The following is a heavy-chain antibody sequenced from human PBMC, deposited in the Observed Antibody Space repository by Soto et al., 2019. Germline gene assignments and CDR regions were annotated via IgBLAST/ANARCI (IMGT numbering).Heavy chain of an antibody. CDR1: GFTFSPSP. D-gene: IGHD3-10*01. V-gene: IGHV3-23*01. J-gene: IGHJ4*02. CDR3: ARGSSFDS. CDR2: ISGSGGST. Sequence: EVQLLESGGGLVKPGGSLRLSCAASGFTFSPSPMSWVRQAPGKGLEWVSTISGSGGSTYYADSVKGRFTISRDNSKNTLSVQMNSLRSEDTAVYYRARGSSFDSWGQGTLVTVSS.